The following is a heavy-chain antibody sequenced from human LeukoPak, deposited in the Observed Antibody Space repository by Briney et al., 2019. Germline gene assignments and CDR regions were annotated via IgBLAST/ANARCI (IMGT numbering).Heavy chain of an antibody. CDR3: ARDLGRVITRGYFEY. CDR2: ISYDGSNK. Sequence: GGSLRLSCAASGFTFSSYDMHWVRQAPGKGLEWVAVISYDGSNKYYADQVKGRFAISRDSSKNTLYLLMNSLRAEDTAVYYCARDLGRVITRGYFEYWGQGALVTVSS. D-gene: IGHD3-22*01. J-gene: IGHJ4*02. V-gene: IGHV3-30*03. CDR1: GFTFSSYD.